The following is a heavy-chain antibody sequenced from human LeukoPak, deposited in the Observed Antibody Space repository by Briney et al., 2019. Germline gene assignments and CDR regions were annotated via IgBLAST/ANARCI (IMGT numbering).Heavy chain of an antibody. CDR3: ARRGDL. CDR2: VYSSGST. Sequence: SETLSLTCTVSGGSISSGSYYWSWIRQPAGKGLEWIGRVYSSGSTNYNPSLKSRVTISVDTSKNQFSLKLSSVTAADTAVYYCARRGDLWGQGTLVTVAP. D-gene: IGHD3-16*01. CDR1: GGSISSGSYY. V-gene: IGHV4-61*02. J-gene: IGHJ4*02.